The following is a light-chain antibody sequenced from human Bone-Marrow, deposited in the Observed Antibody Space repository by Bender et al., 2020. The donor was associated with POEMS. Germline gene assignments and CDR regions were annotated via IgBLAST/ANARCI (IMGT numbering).Light chain of an antibody. CDR1: SSDIGGHNF. V-gene: IGLV2-14*03. CDR3: FSYTRGNTLHV. CDR2: DVN. Sequence: QSALTQPASASGSPGQSITISCTGTSSDIGGHNFVSWYRQLPGKVPKLMIYDVNDRPSGVSNRFSGSKSGNTASLTISGLQTEDEADYYCFSYTRGNTLHVFGTGTKVAVL. J-gene: IGLJ1*01.